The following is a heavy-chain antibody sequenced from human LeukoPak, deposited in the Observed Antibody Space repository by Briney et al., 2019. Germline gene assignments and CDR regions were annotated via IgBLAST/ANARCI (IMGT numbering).Heavy chain of an antibody. CDR2: INHSGST. V-gene: IGHV4-34*01. Sequence: SETLSLTCAVYGGSFSGYYWSWIRQPPGKGLEWIGEINHSGSTNYNPSLKRRVTISVDTSKNQFSLKLSSVTAADTAVYYCARRSGYCSGGSCYRTSNYYYYYMDVWGKGTTVTISS. J-gene: IGHJ6*03. CDR1: GGSFSGYY. D-gene: IGHD2-15*01. CDR3: ARRSGYCSGGSCYRTSNYYYYYMDV.